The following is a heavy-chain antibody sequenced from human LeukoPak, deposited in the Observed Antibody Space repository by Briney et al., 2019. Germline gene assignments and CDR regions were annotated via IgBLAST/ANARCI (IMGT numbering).Heavy chain of an antibody. CDR2: ISSSGSTI. CDR3: AREMSSISWFDVFDL. CDR1: GFSFKEHY. D-gene: IGHD2-2*01. J-gene: IGHJ3*01. V-gene: IGHV3-11*04. Sequence: GGSLRLSCAAYGFSFKEHYMSWIRQAPGKGLEWVAYISSSGSTIYYGGSVKGRFTISRDNAKDSLYLQMNSLRGEDTAVYYCAREMSSISWFDVFDLWGQGTMVTVSS.